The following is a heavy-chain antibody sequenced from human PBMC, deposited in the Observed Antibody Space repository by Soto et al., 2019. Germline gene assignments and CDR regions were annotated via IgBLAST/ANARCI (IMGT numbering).Heavy chain of an antibody. CDR1: GGTFSSYT. Sequence: SVKVSCKASGGTFSSYTISWVRQAPGQGLEWMGRIIPILGIANYAQKFQGRVTITADKSTCTAYMELSSLRSEDTAVYYCARVVVAAGPKYYYGMDVWGQGTTVTVSS. D-gene: IGHD2-15*01. CDR2: IIPILGIA. CDR3: ARVVVAAGPKYYYGMDV. J-gene: IGHJ6*02. V-gene: IGHV1-69*02.